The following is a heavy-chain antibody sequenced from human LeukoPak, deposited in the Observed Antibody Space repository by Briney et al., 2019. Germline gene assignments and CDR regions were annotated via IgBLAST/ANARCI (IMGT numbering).Heavy chain of an antibody. D-gene: IGHD1/OR15-1a*01. J-gene: IGHJ4*02. CDR2: IKQDGSEK. CDR1: GFDFSNYW. Sequence: GGSLRLSCAASGFDFSNYWMYWVRQAPGKGLEWVANIKQDGSEKYYVDSVRGRFTISRDNAKNSLSLQMNSLRAEDTAVYYCASNNGGWAQETLVTVSS. CDR3: ASNNGG. V-gene: IGHV3-7*03.